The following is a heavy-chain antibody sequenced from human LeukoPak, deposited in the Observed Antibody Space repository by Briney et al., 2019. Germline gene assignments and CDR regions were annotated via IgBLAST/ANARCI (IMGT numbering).Heavy chain of an antibody. CDR2: ISAYNGNT. D-gene: IGHD6-19*01. CDR3: ARGGSSGWRTPNDDY. Sequence: ASVKVSCKASGYTFTSYGITWVRQAPGQGLEWMGWISAYNGNTNYAQKLQGRVTMTTDTSTSTAYMELRSLRSDDTAVYYCARGGSSGWRTPNDDYWGQGTLVTVSS. J-gene: IGHJ4*02. V-gene: IGHV1-18*01. CDR1: GYTFTSYG.